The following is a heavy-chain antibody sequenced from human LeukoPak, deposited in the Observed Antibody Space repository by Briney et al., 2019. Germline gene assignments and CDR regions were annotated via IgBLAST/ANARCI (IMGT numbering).Heavy chain of an antibody. Sequence: PGVSLRLSCAASGFTFSSYSMNWVRQAPGKGLEWVSSISSSSSYIYYADSVKGRFTISRDNAKNSLYLQMNSLRAEDTAVYYCARRLNRDIVVVVAAPDAFDIWGQGTMVTVSS. V-gene: IGHV3-21*01. CDR2: ISSSSSYI. D-gene: IGHD2-15*01. CDR3: ARRLNRDIVVVVAAPDAFDI. J-gene: IGHJ3*02. CDR1: GFTFSSYS.